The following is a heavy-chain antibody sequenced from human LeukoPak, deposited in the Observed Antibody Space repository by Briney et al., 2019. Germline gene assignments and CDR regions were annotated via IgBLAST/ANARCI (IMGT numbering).Heavy chain of an antibody. D-gene: IGHD3-22*01. J-gene: IGHJ4*02. Sequence: ASVKVSCKASGYTFTSYYMHWVRQAPGQGLEWMGIMNPSGGSTSYAQKFQGRVTMTRDTSTSTVYMELSSLRSEDTAVYYCARDKDYYDSSGLYYFDYWGQGTLVTVSS. CDR3: ARDKDYYDSSGLYYFDY. CDR2: MNPSGGST. CDR1: GYTFTSYY. V-gene: IGHV1-46*01.